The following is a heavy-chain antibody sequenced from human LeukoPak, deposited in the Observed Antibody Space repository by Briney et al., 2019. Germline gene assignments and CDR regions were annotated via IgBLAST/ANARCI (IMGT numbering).Heavy chain of an antibody. Sequence: ASVKVSCKASGGTFSSYAISWVRQAPGQWLEWMGGIIPIFGTANYAQKFQGRVTITTDESTSTAYMELSSLRSEDTAVYYCASRTARESYYYYMDVWGKGTTVTVSS. D-gene: IGHD6-6*01. CDR3: ASRTARESYYYYMDV. V-gene: IGHV1-69*05. CDR1: GGTFSSYA. CDR2: IIPIFGTA. J-gene: IGHJ6*03.